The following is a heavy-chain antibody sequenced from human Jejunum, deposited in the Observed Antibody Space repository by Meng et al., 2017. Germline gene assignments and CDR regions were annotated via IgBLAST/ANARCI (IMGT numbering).Heavy chain of an antibody. V-gene: IGHV4-34*02. J-gene: IGHJ1*01. CDR1: GGSFSGYY. D-gene: IGHD6-13*01. CDR3: ARPAGYSSDWYKYFQH. Sequence: QVRLQQWGAGLLKPSETRSLTCAVYGGSFSGYYWSWVRQSPGKGLEWIAEINHNGSSNYNPSFQSRVTISVDRPRNQFSLKLSSVTAADTGVYYCARPAGYSSDWYKYFQHWGQGTLVTVSS. CDR2: INHNGSS.